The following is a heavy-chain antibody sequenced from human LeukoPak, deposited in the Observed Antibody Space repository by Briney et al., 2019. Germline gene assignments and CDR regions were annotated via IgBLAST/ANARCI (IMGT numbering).Heavy chain of an antibody. V-gene: IGHV3-48*04. CDR2: ISSSSSTI. D-gene: IGHD1-14*01. J-gene: IGHJ3*02. CDR1: GFTFSTYS. CDR3: ATKLSITIRDGFDI. Sequence: PGGSLRLSCAASGFTFSTYSMNWFRQAPGKGLEWVSYISSSSSTIYYADSVKGRFTVSRDNAKDTLYLQMNSLRVEDTAVYYCATKLSITIRDGFDIWGQGTMVTVSS.